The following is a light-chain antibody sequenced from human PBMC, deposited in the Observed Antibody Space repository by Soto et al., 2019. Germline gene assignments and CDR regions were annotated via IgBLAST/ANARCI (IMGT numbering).Light chain of an antibody. CDR1: QSVSSSY. J-gene: IGKJ4*01. CDR3: QQYGSSPGT. CDR2: DAS. Sequence: EIVLTQSPATLSLSPGERATLSCGASQSVSSSYLAWYQQKPGLAPRLLIYDASSRATGIPDRFSGSGSGTDFTLTISRLEPEDVAVYYCQQYGSSPGTFGGGTKGEIK. V-gene: IGKV3D-20*01.